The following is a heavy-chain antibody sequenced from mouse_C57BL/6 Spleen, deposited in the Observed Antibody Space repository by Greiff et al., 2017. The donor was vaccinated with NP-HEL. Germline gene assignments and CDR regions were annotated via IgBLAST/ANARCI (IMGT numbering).Heavy chain of an antibody. CDR1: GYAFSSSW. V-gene: IGHV1-82*01. J-gene: IGHJ3*01. Sequence: VKLQESGPELVKPGASVKISCKASGYAFSSSWMNWVKQRPGKGLEWIGRIYPGDGDTNYNGKFKGKATLTADKSSSTAYMQLSSLTSEDSAVYFCAGGAWFAYWGQGTLVTVSA. CDR2: IYPGDGDT. CDR3: AGGAWFAY.